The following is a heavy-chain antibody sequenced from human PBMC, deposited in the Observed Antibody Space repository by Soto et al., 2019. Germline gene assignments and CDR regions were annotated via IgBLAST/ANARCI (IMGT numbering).Heavy chain of an antibody. V-gene: IGHV1-69*06. CDR1: GGTFNSNA. CDR2: IIPVFGTT. CDR3: ASRWGYSYGSGGYFDL. Sequence: ASVKVSCKASGGTFNSNAISWVRQAPGQGLEWMGGIIPVFGTTNYAQKFQGRITISADTSMGTAYMELNSLRSEDTALYYCASRWGYSYGSGGYFDLWGRGTLVTVSS. J-gene: IGHJ2*01. D-gene: IGHD5-18*01.